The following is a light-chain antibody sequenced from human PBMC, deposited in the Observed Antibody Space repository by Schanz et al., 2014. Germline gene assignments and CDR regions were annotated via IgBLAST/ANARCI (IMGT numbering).Light chain of an antibody. CDR3: CSYAGRPWV. V-gene: IGLV2-11*01. J-gene: IGLJ3*02. Sequence: QSALTQPRSVSGSPGQSVTISCTGTSSDVGGYNSVSWFQQHPGRAPTLMIYDVSKRPSGVPDRFSGSKSGNTASLTVSGLQAKDEADYYCCSYAGRPWVFGGGTKLTVL. CDR1: SSDVGGYNS. CDR2: DVS.